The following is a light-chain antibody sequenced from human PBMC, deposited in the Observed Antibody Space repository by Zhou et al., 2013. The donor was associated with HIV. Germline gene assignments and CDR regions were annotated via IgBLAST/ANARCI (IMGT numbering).Light chain of an antibody. CDR2: AAS. V-gene: IGKV1-39*01. J-gene: IGKJ1*01. CDR3: QQSYSAPQT. CDR1: QSIRGS. Sequence: IQMTQSPSSLSASVGDRVTITCRASQSIRGSLNWYQQKPGKAPNLLIYAASSLQSGVPSRFSGTGSGTDFTLTISSLQPEDFATYYCQQSYSAPQTFAQGTKVEI.